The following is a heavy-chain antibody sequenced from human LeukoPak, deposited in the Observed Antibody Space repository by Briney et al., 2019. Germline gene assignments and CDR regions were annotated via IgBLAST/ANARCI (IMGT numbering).Heavy chain of an antibody. CDR1: GGTFSSYA. CDR3: ARSTPPYYYYYGMDV. J-gene: IGHJ6*02. CDR2: IIPILGIA. V-gene: IGHV1-69*04. Sequence: ASVKVSCKASGGTFSSYAISWVRQAPGQGLEWMGRIIPILGIANYAQKFQGRVTITADKSTSTAYMELSSLRSEDTAVYYCARSTPPYYYYYGMDVWGQGTTVTVSS.